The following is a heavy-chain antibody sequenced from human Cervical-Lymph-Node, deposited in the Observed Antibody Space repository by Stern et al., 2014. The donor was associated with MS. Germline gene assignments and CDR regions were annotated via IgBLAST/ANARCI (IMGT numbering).Heavy chain of an antibody. Sequence: VQLAQPGAEVKKPGSSAKVYCKASGGTFSNYGISWERQVPGQELECMGGIISMFGTANYAQTFKGRVTITADESTSTAYMELNSLRSDDTAVYYCARDDVMVWGMDVWGQGTTVTVSS. CDR2: IISMFGTA. CDR3: ARDDVMVWGMDV. D-gene: IGHD3-10*01. J-gene: IGHJ6*02. CDR1: GGTFSNYG. V-gene: IGHV1-69*01.